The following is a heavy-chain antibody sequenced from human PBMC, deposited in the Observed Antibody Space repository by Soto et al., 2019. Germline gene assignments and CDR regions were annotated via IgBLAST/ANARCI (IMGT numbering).Heavy chain of an antibody. V-gene: IGHV3-48*02. CDR1: GFTFSSYS. CDR2: ISSSSSTI. D-gene: IGHD6-6*01. CDR3: ARDRLSDVGLWQLVAPGDYYYYGMDV. Sequence: HPGGSLRLSCAASGFTFSSYSMNWVRQAPGKGLEWVSYISSSSSTIYYADSVKGRFTISRDNAKNSLYLQMNSLRDEDTAVYYCARDRLSDVGLWQLVAPGDYYYYGMDVWGQGTTVTVSS. J-gene: IGHJ6*02.